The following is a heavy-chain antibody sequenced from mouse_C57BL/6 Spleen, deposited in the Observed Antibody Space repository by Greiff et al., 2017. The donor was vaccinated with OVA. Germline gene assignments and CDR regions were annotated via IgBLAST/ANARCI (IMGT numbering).Heavy chain of an antibody. CDR2: IWGDGST. J-gene: IGHJ4*01. CDR1: GFSLTSYG. V-gene: IGHV2-3*01. Sequence: VKLMESGPGLVAPSQSLSITCTVSGFSLTSYGVSWVRQPPGKGLEWLGVIWGDGSTNYHSALISRLSISKDNAKGQVFLKLKSLTTTDNATIYYAKAYDGYSDAMDYWGQGTSVTVSS. D-gene: IGHD2-3*01. CDR3: AKAYDGYSDAMDY.